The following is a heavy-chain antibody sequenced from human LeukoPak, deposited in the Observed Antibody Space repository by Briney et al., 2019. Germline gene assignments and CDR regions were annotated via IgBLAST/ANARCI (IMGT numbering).Heavy chain of an antibody. Sequence: KPGSSVEVSCKASGGTLSSYTISWVRQAPGQGLEWMGRIIPILGIANYAQKFQGRVTITADKSTSTAYMELSSLRSEDTAVYYCAREFDFWSGYLDYWGQGTLVTVSS. CDR3: AREFDFWSGYLDY. CDR1: GGTLSSYT. J-gene: IGHJ4*02. CDR2: IIPILGIA. V-gene: IGHV1-69*02. D-gene: IGHD3-3*01.